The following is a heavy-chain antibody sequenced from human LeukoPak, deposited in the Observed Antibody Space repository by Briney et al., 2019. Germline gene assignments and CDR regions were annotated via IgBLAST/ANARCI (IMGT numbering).Heavy chain of an antibody. Sequence: GGSLRLSCAASVFTFSSYWMSWVRQAPGKRVEWVANINQDGSEKYYVDSVKGRFIISRDSARNSLFLQMNILTAEDTAIYYCVREGAYSTSSPAGYWGQGTLVSVSS. CDR2: INQDGSEK. V-gene: IGHV3-7*01. CDR3: VREGAYSTSSPAGY. D-gene: IGHD6-6*01. J-gene: IGHJ4*02. CDR1: VFTFSSYW.